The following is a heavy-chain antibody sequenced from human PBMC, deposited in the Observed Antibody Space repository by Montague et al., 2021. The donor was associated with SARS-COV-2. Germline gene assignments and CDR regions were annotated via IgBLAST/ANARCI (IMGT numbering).Heavy chain of an antibody. J-gene: IGHJ4*02. CDR1: GGSFSSYY. V-gene: IGHV4-34*01. Sequence: SETLSLTCAVYGGSFSSYYWSWIRQPPGKGLEWIGEVTHRGNTNYSPSLKSPVTISLDTSNNHFSLKLSSVTAADTAVYYCARGPLDGVAADTPFDFWGQGTLVTVSP. CDR3: ARGPLDGVAADTPFDF. CDR2: VTHRGNT. D-gene: IGHD2-15*01.